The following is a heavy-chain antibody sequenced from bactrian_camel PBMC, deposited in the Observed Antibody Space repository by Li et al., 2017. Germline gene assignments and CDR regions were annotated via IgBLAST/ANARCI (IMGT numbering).Heavy chain of an antibody. D-gene: IGHD1*01. Sequence: QVQLVESGGGLVQTGGSLGLSCVATGNTIGWQFDCMAWFRQAPGKAREGIAGIRRDGDEYYADSVKGRFTISKDNEKNILYLQMNSLQPEDTAMYYCAADADARSRPGIPLLSLSYNYWGQGTQVTVS. J-gene: IGHJ4*01. CDR3: AADADARSRPGIPLLSLSYNY. CDR2: IRRDGDE. CDR1: GNTIGWQFDC. V-gene: IGHV3S6*01.